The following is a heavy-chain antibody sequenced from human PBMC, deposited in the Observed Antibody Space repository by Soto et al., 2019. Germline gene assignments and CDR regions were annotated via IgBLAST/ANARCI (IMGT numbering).Heavy chain of an antibody. CDR3: ARDRRVLRFLEWLSYFDY. Sequence: QVQLQESGPGLVKPSQTLSLTCTVSGGSISSGDYYWSWIRQPPGKGLEWIGYIYYSGSTYYNPSLKSRVTISVDTSKNQFSLKLSSVTAADTAVYYCARDRRVLRFLEWLSYFDYWGQGTLVTVSS. J-gene: IGHJ4*02. D-gene: IGHD3-3*01. CDR1: GGSISSGDYY. CDR2: IYYSGST. V-gene: IGHV4-30-4*01.